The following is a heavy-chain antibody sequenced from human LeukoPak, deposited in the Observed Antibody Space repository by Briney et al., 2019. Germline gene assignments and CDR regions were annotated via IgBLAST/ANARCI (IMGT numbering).Heavy chain of an antibody. CDR2: IYHSGST. J-gene: IGHJ4*02. V-gene: IGHV4-30-2*01. CDR1: GGSISSGGYS. CDR3: ARAFHYDSSGYYMYYFDY. Sequence: PSQTLSLTCAVSGGSISSGGYSWSWIRQPPGTGLEWIGYIYHSGSTYYNPSLKSRVTISVDRSKNQFSLKLSSVTAADTAVYYCARAFHYDSSGYYMYYFDYWGQGTLVTVSS. D-gene: IGHD3-22*01.